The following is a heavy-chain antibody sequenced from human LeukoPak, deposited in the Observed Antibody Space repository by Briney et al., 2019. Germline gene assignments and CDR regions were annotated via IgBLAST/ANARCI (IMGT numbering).Heavy chain of an antibody. V-gene: IGHV1-69*04. CDR2: IIPIFGIA. Sequence: ASVKVSCKASGGTFSSYAISWVRQAPGQGLEWMGRIIPIFGIANYAQKFQGRVTITADKSTSTAYMELSSLRSEDTAVYYCARDIGPVSGSYYGFDYWGQGTLVTVSS. CDR3: ARDIGPVSGSYYGFDY. CDR1: GGTFSSYA. D-gene: IGHD1-26*01. J-gene: IGHJ4*02.